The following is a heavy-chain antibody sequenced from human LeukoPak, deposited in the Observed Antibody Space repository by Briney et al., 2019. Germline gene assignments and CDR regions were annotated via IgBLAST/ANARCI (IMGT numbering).Heavy chain of an antibody. D-gene: IGHD3-10*01. Sequence: SETLSLTCTVSGGSISSSSYYWGWIRQPPGKGLEWIGSIYYSGSTYHDPSLKSRVTISVDTSKNQFSLKLSSVTAADTAVYYCARQGLDGFPTQGGAFDIWGQGTMVTVSS. CDR2: IYYSGST. J-gene: IGHJ3*02. CDR1: GGSISSSSYY. V-gene: IGHV4-39*01. CDR3: ARQGLDGFPTQGGAFDI.